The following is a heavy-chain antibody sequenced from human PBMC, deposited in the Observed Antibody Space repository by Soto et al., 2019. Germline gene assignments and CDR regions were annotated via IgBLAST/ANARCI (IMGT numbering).Heavy chain of an antibody. CDR1: GFTFSSYA. CDR3: ARGFPLWFDP. J-gene: IGHJ5*02. D-gene: IGHD3-16*02. V-gene: IGHV3-30-3*01. Sequence: GGSLRLSCAASGFTFSSYAMHWVRQAPGKGLEWVAVISNDGSYKYSADSVKGRFTISRDNSQNTLYLQMNSLRAEDTAVYYCARGFPLWFDPWGQGTLVTVSS. CDR2: ISNDGSYK.